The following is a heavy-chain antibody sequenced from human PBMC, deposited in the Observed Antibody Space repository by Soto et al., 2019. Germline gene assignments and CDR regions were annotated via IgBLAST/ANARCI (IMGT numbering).Heavy chain of an antibody. CDR1: VDSISSYY. V-gene: IGHV4-4*07. Sequence: QVQLQESGPGLVKPSETLSLTCTVSVDSISSYYWSWIRQTTGKGLECIGRIYPSGSANYNPAFKSLVTMSVDTSKNQFSLKLSSVTAADTAVYYCARDRGRYCPTSSCPKGSYYGVDVWGQGTTVTVAS. CDR3: ARDRGRYCPTSSCPKGSYYGVDV. J-gene: IGHJ6*02. CDR2: IYPSGSA. D-gene: IGHD2-8*01.